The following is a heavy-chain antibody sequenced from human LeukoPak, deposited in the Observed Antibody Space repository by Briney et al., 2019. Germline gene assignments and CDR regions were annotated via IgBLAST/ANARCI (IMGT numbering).Heavy chain of an antibody. Sequence: PGGSLRLSCAASGFTFSSYAMHWVRQAPGKGLEYVSAISSNGGSTYYANSVKGRFTISRDNSKNTLYLQMNSLRAEDTAVYYCARGGSSGYWYYFDYWGQGTLVTVSS. CDR3: ARGGSSGYWYYFDY. CDR2: ISSNGGST. CDR1: GFTFSSYA. V-gene: IGHV3-64*01. D-gene: IGHD3-22*01. J-gene: IGHJ4*02.